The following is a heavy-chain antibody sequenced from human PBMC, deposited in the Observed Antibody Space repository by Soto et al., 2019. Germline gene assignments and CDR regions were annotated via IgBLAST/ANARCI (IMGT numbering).Heavy chain of an antibody. V-gene: IGHV3-30*18. Sequence: GGSLRLSCAGSGFTFSNYGLHWVRQSPGKGLDWVSFISFDGSHKYYADSVKGRFTISRDNSNNMLYLQMDSLTTEDTAVYYCAKDGAPRYCSRSSCHPAGAYWGQGTLVTVSS. J-gene: IGHJ4*02. CDR1: GFTFSNYG. CDR2: ISFDGSHK. CDR3: AKDGAPRYCSRSSCHPAGAY. D-gene: IGHD2-15*01.